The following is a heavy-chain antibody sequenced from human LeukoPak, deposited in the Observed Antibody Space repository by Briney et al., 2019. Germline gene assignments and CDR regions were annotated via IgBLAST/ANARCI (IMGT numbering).Heavy chain of an antibody. V-gene: IGHV3-48*03. CDR3: ARGDSWGFFDY. D-gene: IGHD1-26*01. CDR2: ISSSGYSI. J-gene: IGHJ4*02. CDR1: GFTFSSHE. Sequence: GGSLRLSCAASGFTFSSHEMNWVRQAPGKGLEWVSYISSSGYSIYYADSVKGRFTISRDNAKNSLYLQMNSLRAEDTAVYYCARGDSWGFFDYWGQGTLVTVSS.